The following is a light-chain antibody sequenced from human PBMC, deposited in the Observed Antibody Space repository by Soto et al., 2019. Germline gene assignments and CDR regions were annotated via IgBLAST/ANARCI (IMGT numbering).Light chain of an antibody. Sequence: IGITQSPATLTVSPAERATLSCSASQSVSSSYLAWYQQKPGQAPRILIYGASSRATGIPDRFSGSGSGTDFTLTISRLEPEDFAVYYCQQAGSSPGTFGRGTKVDIK. J-gene: IGKJ4*02. CDR2: GAS. CDR3: QQAGSSPGT. CDR1: QSVSSSY. V-gene: IGKV3-20*01.